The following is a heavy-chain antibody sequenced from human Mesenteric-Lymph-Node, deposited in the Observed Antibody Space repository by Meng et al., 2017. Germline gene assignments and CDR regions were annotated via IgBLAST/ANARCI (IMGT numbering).Heavy chain of an antibody. J-gene: IGHJ4*02. V-gene: IGHV3-48*03. D-gene: IGHD5-18*01. CDR2: INSGGSAT. CDR3: ARDRVAAMVTFDY. Sequence: GESLKISCAASGFTFSSYAMSWVRQAPGKGLEWVSGINSGGSATYYADSVKGRFTISRDNAKNSLYLQMNSLRAEDTAVYYCARDRVAAMVTFDYWGQGTLVTVSS. CDR1: GFTFSSYA.